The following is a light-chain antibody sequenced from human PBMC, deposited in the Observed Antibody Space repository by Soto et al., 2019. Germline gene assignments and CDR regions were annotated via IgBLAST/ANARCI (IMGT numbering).Light chain of an antibody. J-gene: IGLJ3*02. CDR1: SSNIGASYG. CDR2: GNN. Sequence: QSVLTQPPSVSGAPGQRVTISCTGSSSNIGASYGVHWYQQFPGSAPKLLIYGNNNRPSGVPDRFSGSKSGTSASLAITGLQAEDEATYYCQSYDSSLNGGVFGGGTKLTVL. CDR3: QSYDSSLNGGV. V-gene: IGLV1-40*01.